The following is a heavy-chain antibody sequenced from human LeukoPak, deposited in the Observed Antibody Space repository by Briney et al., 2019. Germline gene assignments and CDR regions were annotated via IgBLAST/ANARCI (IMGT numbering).Heavy chain of an antibody. V-gene: IGHV3-21*01. CDR3: ARDRIVVVANYGMDV. CDR1: GFTFSSYS. CDR2: ISSSSSYI. Sequence: PGGSLRLSCAASGFTFSSYSMNWVRQAPGKGLEWVSSISSSSSYIYYADSVKGRFTISRDNAKNSLYLQMNSLRAEDTAVYYCARDRIVVVANYGMDVWGQGTTVTVSS. D-gene: IGHD2-15*01. J-gene: IGHJ6*02.